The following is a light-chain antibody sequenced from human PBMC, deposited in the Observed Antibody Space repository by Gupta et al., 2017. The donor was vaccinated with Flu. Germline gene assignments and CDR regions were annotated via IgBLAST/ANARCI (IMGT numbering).Light chain of an antibody. CDR2: GAS. V-gene: IGKV3-20*01. CDR1: QTVSSSY. J-gene: IGKJ1*01. CDR3: HQYVDSPA. Sequence: ELVLTQPPGTLSLSPGEGATLSGRASQTVSSSYLAWYQQKPGQAPRLLIYGASNRATGIPDRFGGRGSGTDFTLTISRLEPEDFAVYYCHQYVDSPAFGQGTKVEIK.